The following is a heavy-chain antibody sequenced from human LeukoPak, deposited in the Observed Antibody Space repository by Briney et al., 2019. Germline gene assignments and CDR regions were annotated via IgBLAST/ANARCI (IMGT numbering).Heavy chain of an antibody. Sequence: PGGSLRLSCAASGFTFSNYAMSWVRQAPGKGLEWVSGTSGSGGSTYYADPVKGRFTMSRDNSKNTLYLQMSSLRAEDTAVYYCVRAAPRDCSSTSCSLFDNWGQGILVTVSS. V-gene: IGHV3-23*01. CDR2: TSGSGGST. CDR3: VRAAPRDCSSTSCSLFDN. D-gene: IGHD2-2*01. CDR1: GFTFSNYA. J-gene: IGHJ4*02.